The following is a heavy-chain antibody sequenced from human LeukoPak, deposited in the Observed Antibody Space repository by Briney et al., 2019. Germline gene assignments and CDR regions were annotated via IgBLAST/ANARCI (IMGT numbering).Heavy chain of an antibody. CDR2: ISAYNGNT. J-gene: IGHJ3*02. V-gene: IGHV1-18*01. Sequence: ASVKVSCKASGYTFTSYGISWVRQAPGQGLEWMGWISAYNGNTNYAQKLQGRVTMTTDTSTSTAYMELSRLRSDATAVYYCAREGWYSSSWPDAFDIWGQGTMVTVSS. CDR3: AREGWYSSSWPDAFDI. D-gene: IGHD6-13*01. CDR1: GYTFTSYG.